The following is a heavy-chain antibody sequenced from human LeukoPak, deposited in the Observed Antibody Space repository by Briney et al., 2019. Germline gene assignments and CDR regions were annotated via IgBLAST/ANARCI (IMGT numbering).Heavy chain of an antibody. CDR2: TYYRSKWYN. V-gene: IGHV6-1*01. CDR1: GDSVSSNNGA. Sequence: SQTLSLTCAISGDSVSSNNGAWNWIRQSPSRGLEWLGRTYYRSKWYNDYAVSIQGRITINPDTSKNQFSLQLNSVTPDDTAVYYCARDVRTSGWYTFDYWGQGTLVTVSS. CDR3: ARDVRTSGWYTFDY. J-gene: IGHJ4*02. D-gene: IGHD6-19*01.